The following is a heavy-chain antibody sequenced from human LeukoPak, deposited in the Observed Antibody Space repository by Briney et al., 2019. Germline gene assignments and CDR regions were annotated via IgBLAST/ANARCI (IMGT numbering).Heavy chain of an antibody. CDR1: GFTFSDHY. CDR2: ISSTGTSK. V-gene: IGHV3-11*01. D-gene: IGHD6-13*01. J-gene: IGHJ5*02. CDR3: ARGIAAAGFDP. Sequence: GGSLRLSCVGSGFTFSDHYMSWIRQAPGKGLEFISYISSTGTSKYFADSVKGRFTISRHNSKNTLYLQMNSLRAEDTAVYYCARGIAAAGFDPWGQGTLVTVSS.